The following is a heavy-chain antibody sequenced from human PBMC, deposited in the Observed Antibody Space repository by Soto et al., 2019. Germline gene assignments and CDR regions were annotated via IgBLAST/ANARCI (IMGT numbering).Heavy chain of an antibody. CDR3: AKEGCSGGSCYSYYGMDV. Sequence: GGPRRLSCAASGFTFSRYGIHWVRQAPGKGLEGVAVIWYDGSNKYYADSVKGRFNIYRDNFKNTLYLQMNSLRAEDTAVYYCAKEGCSGGSCYSYYGMDVWGQGTTVTVSS. D-gene: IGHD2-15*01. V-gene: IGHV3-33*06. J-gene: IGHJ6*02. CDR1: GFTFSRYG. CDR2: IWYDGSNK.